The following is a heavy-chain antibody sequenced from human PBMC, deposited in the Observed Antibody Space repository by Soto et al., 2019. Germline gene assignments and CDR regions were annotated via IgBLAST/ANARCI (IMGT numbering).Heavy chain of an antibody. CDR3: ARRSGDYYDSSGYYGY. D-gene: IGHD3-22*01. CDR2: IIPIFGTA. J-gene: IGHJ4*02. V-gene: IGHV1-69*13. Sequence: ASVKVSCKASGGTFSSYAISWVRQAPGQGLEWMGGIIPIFGTANYAQKFQGRVTITADESTSTTYMELSSLRSEDTAVYYCARRSGDYYDSSGYYGYWGQGTLVTVSS. CDR1: GGTFSSYA.